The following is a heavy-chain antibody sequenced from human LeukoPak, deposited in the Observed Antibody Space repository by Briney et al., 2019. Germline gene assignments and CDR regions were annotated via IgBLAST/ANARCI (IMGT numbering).Heavy chain of an antibody. CDR3: ARSGYSGYDFWASDYYYMDV. J-gene: IGHJ6*03. CDR1: GFTFSSYW. D-gene: IGHD5-12*01. CDR2: INSDGSST. Sequence: GGSLRLSCAASGFTFSSYWMHWVRHAPGKGLVWVSRINSDGSSTSYADSVKGRFTISRNNAKNTLYLQMNSLRAEDTAVYYCARSGYSGYDFWASDYYYMDVWGKGTTVTVSS. V-gene: IGHV3-74*01.